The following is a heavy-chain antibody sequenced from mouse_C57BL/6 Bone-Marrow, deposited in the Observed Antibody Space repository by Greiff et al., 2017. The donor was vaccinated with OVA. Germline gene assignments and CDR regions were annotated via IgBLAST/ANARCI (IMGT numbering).Heavy chain of an antibody. CDR2: IYPRSGNT. Sequence: VQLQQSGAELVRPGTSVKVSCKASGYAFTNYLIEWVKQRPGQGLEWIGEIYPRSGNTYYNEKFKGKATLTADKSSSTAYMELRSLTSEDSAVYFCARDRGSSSFDYWGQGTTLTVSS. CDR3: ARDRGSSSFDY. D-gene: IGHD1-1*01. V-gene: IGHV1-54*01. CDR1: GYAFTNYL. J-gene: IGHJ2*01.